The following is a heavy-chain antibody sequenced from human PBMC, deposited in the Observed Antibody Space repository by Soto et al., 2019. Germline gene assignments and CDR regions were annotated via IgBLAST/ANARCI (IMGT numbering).Heavy chain of an antibody. CDR2: INPSGGST. D-gene: IGHD4-4*01. V-gene: IGHV1-46*03. CDR1: GYTFTSYY. J-gene: IGHJ5*02. CDR3: ARDWGTYSNFLNWFDP. Sequence: QVQLVQSGAEVKKPGASVKVSCKASGYTFTSYYMHWVRQAPGQGLEWMGIINPSGGSTSYAQKFQGRVTMTRDTSTSTVYMELSSLRSEDTAVYYCARDWGTYSNFLNWFDPWGQGTLVTVSS.